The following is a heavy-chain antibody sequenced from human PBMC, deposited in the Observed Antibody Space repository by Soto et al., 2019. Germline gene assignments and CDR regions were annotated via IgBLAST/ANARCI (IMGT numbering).Heavy chain of an antibody. D-gene: IGHD2-15*01. CDR1: GGSFSGYY. CDR2: INHSGST. V-gene: IGHV4-34*01. J-gene: IGHJ5*02. CDR3: ARGKYCSGGSCYSGVWFDP. Sequence: QVQLQQWGAGLLKPSETLSLTCAVYGGSFSGYYWSWIRQPPGKGLEWIGEINHSGSTNYNPSLKIRVTISVDTSKNQFSLKLSSVTAADTAVYYCARGKYCSGGSCYSGVWFDPWGQGTLVTISS.